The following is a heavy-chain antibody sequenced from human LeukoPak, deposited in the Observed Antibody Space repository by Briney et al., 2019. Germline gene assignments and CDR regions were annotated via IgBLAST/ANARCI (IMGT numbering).Heavy chain of an antibody. CDR3: ARGGSSWFNWFDP. Sequence: SGTLSLACTVSGGSISSYYWSWIRQPPGEGLEWIGYIYYSGSTNYNPSLKSRVTISVDTSKNQFSLKLSSVTAADTAVYYCARGGSSWFNWFDPWGQGTLVTVSS. CDR2: IYYSGST. J-gene: IGHJ5*02. CDR1: GGSISSYY. D-gene: IGHD6-13*01. V-gene: IGHV4-59*01.